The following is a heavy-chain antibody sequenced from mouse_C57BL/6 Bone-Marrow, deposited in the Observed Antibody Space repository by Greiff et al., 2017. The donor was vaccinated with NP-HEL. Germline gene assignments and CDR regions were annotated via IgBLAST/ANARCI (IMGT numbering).Heavy chain of an antibody. D-gene: IGHD2-1*01. CDR3: ARHEGVYLLWYYFDY. CDR2: ISNLAYSI. Sequence: EVKLVESGGGLVQPGGSLKLSCAASGFTFSDYGMAWVRQAPRKGPEWVAFISNLAYSIYYADTVTGRFTISRGNAKNTLYLEMSSLRSEDTAMYYCARHEGVYLLWYYFDYWGQGTTLTVSS. CDR1: GFTFSDYG. J-gene: IGHJ2*01. V-gene: IGHV5-15*01.